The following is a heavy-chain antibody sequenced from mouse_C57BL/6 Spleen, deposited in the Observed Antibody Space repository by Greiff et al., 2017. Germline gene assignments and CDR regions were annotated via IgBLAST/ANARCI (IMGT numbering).Heavy chain of an antibody. CDR1: GFTFSDYG. J-gene: IGHJ1*03. CDR2: ISSGSSTI. V-gene: IGHV5-17*01. D-gene: IGHD4-1*01. CDR3: ARGSSLVYWYFDV. Sequence: EVHLVESGGGLVKPGGSLKLSCAASGFTFSDYGMHWVRQAPEKGLEWVAYISSGSSTIYYADTVKGRFTISRDNAKNTLFLQMTSLRSEDTDMYYCARGSSLVYWYFDVWGTGTTVTVSS.